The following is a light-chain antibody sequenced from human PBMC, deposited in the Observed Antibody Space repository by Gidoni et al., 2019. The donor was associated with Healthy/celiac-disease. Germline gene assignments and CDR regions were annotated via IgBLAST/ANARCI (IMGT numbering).Light chain of an antibody. CDR3: QQRSNWPLSLT. CDR2: DAS. CDR1: QSVSSY. J-gene: IGKJ4*01. V-gene: IGKV3-11*01. Sequence: EIVLTQSPATLSLSPGERATLSCRASQSVSSYLAWYQQKPGQAPRRLIYDASNRATGIPARFSGSGSGTDFTLTISSLEPEDFAVYYCQQRSNWPLSLTFXGXTKVEIK.